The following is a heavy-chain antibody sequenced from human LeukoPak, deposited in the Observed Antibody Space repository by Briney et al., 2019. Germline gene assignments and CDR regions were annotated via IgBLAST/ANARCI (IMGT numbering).Heavy chain of an antibody. D-gene: IGHD4-23*01. Sequence: PGGSLRFSCAASGFTFSSYAMSWVRQAPGKGLEWVSAISGSGGSTYYADSVKGRFTISRDNSKNTLYLQMNSLRAEDTAEYYCAKEPWDYGGNSVFDYWGQGTLVTVSS. CDR1: GFTFSSYA. CDR2: ISGSGGST. J-gene: IGHJ4*02. V-gene: IGHV3-23*01. CDR3: AKEPWDYGGNSVFDY.